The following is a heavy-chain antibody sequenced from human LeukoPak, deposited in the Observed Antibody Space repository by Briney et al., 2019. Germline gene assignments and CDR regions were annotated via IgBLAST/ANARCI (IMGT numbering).Heavy chain of an antibody. CDR3: ARSAGGHFDY. Sequence: GASVKVSCTSSGYTFSTYEINWVRQATGQGLEWMGWMNPTSGNAGYAKKFQGRVTITRNTSISTAYMELGRLRSEDTAVYYCARSAGGHFDYWGQGSLVTVSS. CDR1: GYTFSTYE. V-gene: IGHV1-8*03. D-gene: IGHD1-26*01. CDR2: MNPTSGNA. J-gene: IGHJ4*02.